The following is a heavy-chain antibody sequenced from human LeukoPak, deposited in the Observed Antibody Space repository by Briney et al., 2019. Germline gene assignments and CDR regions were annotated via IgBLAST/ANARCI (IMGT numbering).Heavy chain of an antibody. CDR3: ARSLWFGEYHFDY. CDR2: IYYTGST. J-gene: IGHJ4*02. V-gene: IGHV4-61*01. Sequence: SETLSLTCTVSGGSVSSGSYYWSWIRQPPGKGLEWIGYIYYTGSTDNNPSLKSRVTISVDTSKNQFSLKLSSVTAADTAVYYCARSLWFGEYHFDYWGQGILVTVSS. CDR1: GGSVSSGSYY. D-gene: IGHD3-10*01.